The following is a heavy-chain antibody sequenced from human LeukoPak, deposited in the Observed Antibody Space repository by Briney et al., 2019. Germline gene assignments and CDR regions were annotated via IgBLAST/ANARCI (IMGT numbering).Heavy chain of an antibody. CDR1: GITFSSYG. CDR3: AKKYNTGLDP. Sequence: GGSLRLSCAASGITFSSYGMSWVRQAPGKGLEWVSSISSTGGTTYYADSVKGRFTISRDNSKNTLYLQMNSLRAEDTAIYYCAKKYNTGLDPWGQGTLVTVSS. J-gene: IGHJ5*02. CDR2: ISSTGGTT. V-gene: IGHV3-23*01. D-gene: IGHD1-14*01.